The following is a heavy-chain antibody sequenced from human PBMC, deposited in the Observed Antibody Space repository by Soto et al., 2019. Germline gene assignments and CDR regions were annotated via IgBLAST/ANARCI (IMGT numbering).Heavy chain of an antibody. D-gene: IGHD3-10*01. J-gene: IGHJ4*02. CDR3: ARRGSSFSFDF. V-gene: IGHV5-51*01. Sequence: GESLKISCKGSTYDFTKYWIAWVRQMPGKGLEWMGIIYPGDSDARYSPSFQGQVTISADKSISTAYLRWSSLRASDTATYYCARRGSSFSFDFWGLGTLVTGSS. CDR1: TYDFTKYW. CDR2: IYPGDSDA.